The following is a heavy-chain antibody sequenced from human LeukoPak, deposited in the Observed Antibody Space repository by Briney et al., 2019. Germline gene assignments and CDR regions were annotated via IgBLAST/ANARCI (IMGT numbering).Heavy chain of an antibody. CDR2: IGGGGEST. D-gene: IGHD1-26*01. CDR1: GFTFSSYA. V-gene: IGHV3-23*01. Sequence: PGGSLRLSCAASGFTFSSYAMSWVRQAPGKGLEWVSTIGGGGESTYYADSVKGRFTISTDNSKKTVYLQMNSLRAEDTAVYYCAKVLSGSQDYWGQGTLVTVFS. J-gene: IGHJ4*02. CDR3: AKVLSGSQDY.